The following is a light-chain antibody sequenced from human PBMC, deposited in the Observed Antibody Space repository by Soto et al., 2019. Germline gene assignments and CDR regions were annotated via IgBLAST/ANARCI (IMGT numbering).Light chain of an antibody. CDR3: HQYGTSPCT. J-gene: IGKJ2*02. V-gene: IGKV3-20*01. CDR1: QSVSASY. CDR2: GAS. Sequence: ENVLTQSPGMVSLSPGEGVTLSCRASQSVSASYFAWYQQRPGQAPRLLIYGASNRATGIPDMFSGSGSGTDFTLTISRLEHEDFVAYSCHQYGTSPCTFGQGTKLEIK.